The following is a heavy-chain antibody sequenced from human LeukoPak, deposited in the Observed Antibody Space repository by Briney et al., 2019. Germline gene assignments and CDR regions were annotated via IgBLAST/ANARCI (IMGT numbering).Heavy chain of an antibody. CDR1: GFTFSSFP. J-gene: IGHJ4*02. V-gene: IGHV3-23*01. Sequence: GGSLRLSCVVSGFTFSSFPMSWVRQAPGRGLEWVSVISESGDVTHYGDSMKGRFTISRDNTKNTLSLQMTSLRAEDTAVYYCAKDRSWGGHSSGCFDYWGQGTLVTVSS. D-gene: IGHD3-10*01. CDR3: AKDRSWGGHSSGCFDY. CDR2: ISESGDVT.